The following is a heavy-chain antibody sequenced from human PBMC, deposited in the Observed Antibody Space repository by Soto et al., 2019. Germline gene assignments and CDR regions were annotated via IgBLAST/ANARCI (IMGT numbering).Heavy chain of an antibody. J-gene: IGHJ2*01. D-gene: IGHD2-21*02. CDR2: VSYDGSNK. CDR3: ARGTYCGGDCLPGQVSKWYFDL. V-gene: IGHV3-30-3*01. Sequence: QVQLVESGGGVVQPGRSLRLSCAASGFTFSAHAMHWVRQAPGKGLEWVAVVSYDGSNKYYGDSVKGRFTISRDNSKTTLYLQMNSVRPEDTAVYYCARGTYCGGDCLPGQVSKWYFDLWGRGTLVVVSS. CDR1: GFTFSAHA.